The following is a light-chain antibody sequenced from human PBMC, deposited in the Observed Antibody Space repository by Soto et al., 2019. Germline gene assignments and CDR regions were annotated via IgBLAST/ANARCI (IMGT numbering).Light chain of an antibody. CDR1: QSVSTW. J-gene: IGKJ1*01. Sequence: DIQMTQSPSALSASVGDSVTITCRASQSVSTWLAWYQQKPGKAPKLLIYKASSVESGVPSRFSGSGSGATFTLTISSLQPDDVSTYYCQQYYSYSRTFGQGTKVEIK. CDR2: KAS. V-gene: IGKV1-5*03. CDR3: QQYYSYSRT.